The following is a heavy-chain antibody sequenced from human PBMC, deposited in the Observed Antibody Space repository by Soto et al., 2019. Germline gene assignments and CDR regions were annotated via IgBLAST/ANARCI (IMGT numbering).Heavy chain of an antibody. V-gene: IGHV3-23*01. CDR1: GFTFSSYA. D-gene: IGHD3-22*01. Sequence: GGSLRLSCAASGFTFSSYAMSWVRQAPGKGLEWVSAISGSGGSTYYADSVKGRFTISRDNSKNTLYLQMNSLRAEDTAVYYCAKDLDPYYYDSSDHPPAWGQGTLVTVSS. CDR3: AKDLDPYYYDSSDHPPA. J-gene: IGHJ5*02. CDR2: ISGSGGST.